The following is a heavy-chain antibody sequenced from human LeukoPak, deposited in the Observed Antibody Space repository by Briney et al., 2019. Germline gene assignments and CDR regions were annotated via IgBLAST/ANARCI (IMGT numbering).Heavy chain of an antibody. CDR2: ISYDGSNK. Sequence: GGSLRLSCAASGFTFSSYGMHWVRQAPGKGLEWVAVISYDGSNKYYADSVKGRFTISRDNSKNTLYLQMNSLRAEDTAVYYCAKEGSSSWYTTPYYYYYMDVWGKGTTVTVSS. CDR3: AKEGSSSWYTTPYYYYYMDV. CDR1: GFTFSSYG. D-gene: IGHD6-13*01. J-gene: IGHJ6*03. V-gene: IGHV3-30*18.